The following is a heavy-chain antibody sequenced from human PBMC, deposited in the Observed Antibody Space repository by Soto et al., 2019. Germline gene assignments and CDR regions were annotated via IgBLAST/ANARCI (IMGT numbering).Heavy chain of an antibody. CDR3: ARGDIVATIRSKMNWFDP. Sequence: SVKVSCKASGYTFTSYGISWVRQAPGQGLEWMGRIIPILGIANYAQKFQGRVTITADKSTSTAYMELSSLRSEDTAVYYCARGDIVATIRSKMNWFDPWGQGTLVTVSS. CDR2: IIPILGIA. J-gene: IGHJ5*02. CDR1: GYTFTSYG. V-gene: IGHV1-69*04. D-gene: IGHD5-12*01.